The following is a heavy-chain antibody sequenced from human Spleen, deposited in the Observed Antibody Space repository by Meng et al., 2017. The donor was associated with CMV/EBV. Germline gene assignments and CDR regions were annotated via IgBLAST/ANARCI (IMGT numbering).Heavy chain of an antibody. CDR1: GFTFSVYS. CDR2: ISSSSFI. D-gene: IGHD2-2*01. CDR3: ARESASSYTLDV. J-gene: IGHJ6*02. Sequence: GGSLRLSCAASGFTFSVYSMNWVRQAPGKGLEWVSSISSSSFIYYADSVKGRFTISRDNAQNSLYLQMNGLRAGDTAVYYCARESASSYTLDVWGQGTTVTVSS. V-gene: IGHV3-69-1*02.